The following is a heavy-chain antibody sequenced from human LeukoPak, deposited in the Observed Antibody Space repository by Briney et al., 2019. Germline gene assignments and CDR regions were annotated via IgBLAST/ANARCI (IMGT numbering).Heavy chain of an antibody. CDR2: INHSGST. D-gene: IGHD2-15*01. CDR1: GGSFSGYY. V-gene: IGHV4-34*01. Sequence: SETLSLTCAVYGGSFSGYYWSWIRQPPGKGLEWIGEINHSGSTNYNPSLKSRVTISVDTSKNQFSLKLSSVTAADTAVYYCVRAGYCSGGSCYFYWGQGTLVTVSS. J-gene: IGHJ4*02. CDR3: VRAGYCSGGSCYFY.